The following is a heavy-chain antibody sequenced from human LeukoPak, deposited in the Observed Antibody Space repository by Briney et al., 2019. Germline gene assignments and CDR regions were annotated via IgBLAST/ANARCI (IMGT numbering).Heavy chain of an antibody. V-gene: IGHV3-30*18. Sequence: PGGSLRFSCAASGFTFSSYGMHWVRQAPGKGLEWVAVISYDGSNKYYADSVKGRFTISRDNSKNTLYLQMNSLRAEDTAVYYCAKDWGYLYYFDYWGQGTLVTVSS. CDR2: ISYDGSNK. J-gene: IGHJ4*02. CDR3: AKDWGYLYYFDY. D-gene: IGHD3-16*01. CDR1: GFTFSSYG.